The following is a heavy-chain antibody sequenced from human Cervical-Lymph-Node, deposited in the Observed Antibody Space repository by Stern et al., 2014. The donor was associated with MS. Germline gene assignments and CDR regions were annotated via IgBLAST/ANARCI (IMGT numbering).Heavy chain of an antibody. V-gene: IGHV4-38-2*02. CDR2: IYHSGTT. J-gene: IGHJ5*02. CDR3: ARATTTVTTFDP. D-gene: IGHD4-11*01. Sequence: QLQLQESGPGLVKPSETLSLTCTVSGYSISSGYYWAWIRQSPGKGLEWIGNIYHSGTTYYNPSLKSRVTISVDPSKHQFSLKVSSVPAADTAVYYCARATTTVTTFDPWGQGTLVTVSS. CDR1: GYSISSGYY.